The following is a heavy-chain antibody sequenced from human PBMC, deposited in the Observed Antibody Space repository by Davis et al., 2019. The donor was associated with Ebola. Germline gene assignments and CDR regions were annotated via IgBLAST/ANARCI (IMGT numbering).Heavy chain of an antibody. CDR1: GGSISSGGYY. CDR2: IYYSGST. Sequence: SETLSLTCTVSGGSISSGGYYWSWIRQHPGKGLEWIGYIYYSGSTYYNPSLKSRVTISVDTSKNQFSLKLSSVTAADTAVYYCATEYSSSLDLVYYYGMDVWGKGTTVTVSS. V-gene: IGHV4-31*03. CDR3: ATEYSSSLDLVYYYGMDV. J-gene: IGHJ6*04. D-gene: IGHD6-6*01.